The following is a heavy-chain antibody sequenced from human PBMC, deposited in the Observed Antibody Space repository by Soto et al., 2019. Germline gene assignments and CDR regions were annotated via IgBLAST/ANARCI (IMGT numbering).Heavy chain of an antibody. CDR1: GFTFSSYG. V-gene: IGHV3-30*18. Sequence: QVQLVESGGGVVQPGRSLRLSCAASGFTFSSYGMHWVRQAPGKGLEWVAVISYDGSNKYYADSVKGRLTISRDNSKNTLYLQMNSLRAQDTAVYYCAKVRYSSRPLTPADYWGPGILVTASS. J-gene: IGHJ4*02. CDR3: AKVRYSSRPLTPADY. D-gene: IGHD6-13*01. CDR2: ISYDGSNK.